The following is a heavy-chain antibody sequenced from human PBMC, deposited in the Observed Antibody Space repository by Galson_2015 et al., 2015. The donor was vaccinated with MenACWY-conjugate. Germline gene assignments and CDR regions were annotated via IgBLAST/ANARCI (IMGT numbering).Heavy chain of an antibody. V-gene: IGHV3-53*01. J-gene: IGHJ6*02. Sequence: SLRLSCAVSGFTVSNSYMTWVRQAPGKGLKWVSVIYSDGSTYNADSVKGRFTISRDNSKNTVFLQMTSLRAEDTAMYYCARDSRATTVWGLNKRKTIEYYYGMDVWGQGTTVIVSS. CDR3: ARDSRATTVWGLNKRKTIEYYYGMDV. CDR1: GFTVSNSY. CDR2: IYSDGST. D-gene: IGHD3-10*01.